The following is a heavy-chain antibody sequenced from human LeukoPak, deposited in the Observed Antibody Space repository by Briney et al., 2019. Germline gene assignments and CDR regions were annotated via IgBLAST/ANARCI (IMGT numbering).Heavy chain of an antibody. CDR3: ARLFYDILTGYLEEDFDY. J-gene: IGHJ4*02. V-gene: IGHV1-8*01. CDR1: GYTFTSYD. D-gene: IGHD3-9*01. CDR2: MNPNSGNT. Sequence: ASVKVSCKASGYTFTSYDINWVRQATGQGLEWMGWMNPNSGNTGYAQKFQGRVTMTRNTSISTAYMELSSLRSEDTAVYYCARLFYDILTGYLEEDFDYWGQGTLVTVSS.